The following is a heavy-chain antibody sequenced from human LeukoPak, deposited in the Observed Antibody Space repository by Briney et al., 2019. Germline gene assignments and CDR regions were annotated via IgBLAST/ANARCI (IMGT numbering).Heavy chain of an antibody. CDR3: ARDWEERDHDYYYYYMDV. D-gene: IGHD5-24*01. CDR2: IIPIFGTA. CDR1: GGTFSSYA. J-gene: IGHJ6*03. V-gene: IGHV1-69*05. Sequence: GASVKVSCKASGGTFSSYAISWVRQAPGQGLEWMGGIIPIFGTANYAQKFQGRVTITTDESTSTAYMELSSLRSEDTAVYYCARDWEERDHDYYYYYMDVWGKGTTVTVSS.